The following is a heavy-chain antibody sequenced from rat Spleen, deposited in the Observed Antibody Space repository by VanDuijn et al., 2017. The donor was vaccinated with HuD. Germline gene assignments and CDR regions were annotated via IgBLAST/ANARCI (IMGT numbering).Heavy chain of an antibody. Sequence: EVQLQESGPGLVKPSQSLSLICSVTGHSITSNYWGWIRKFPGNKMEWMGYINSAGSTNYNPSLKSRISLTRDTSKNQFFLQVNSVTTEDTATYYCASVTGIPYFDYWGQGVMVTVSS. D-gene: IGHD1-4*01. J-gene: IGHJ2*01. CDR3: ASVTGIPYFDY. CDR2: INSAGST. CDR1: GHSITSNY. V-gene: IGHV3-3*01.